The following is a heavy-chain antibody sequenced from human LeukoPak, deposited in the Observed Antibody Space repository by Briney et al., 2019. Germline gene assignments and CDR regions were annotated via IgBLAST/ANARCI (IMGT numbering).Heavy chain of an antibody. V-gene: IGHV3-23*01. CDR3: ANWDCSGGSCYRLIDY. J-gene: IGHJ4*02. Sequence: GGSLRLSCAASGFTFSSYAMSWVRQAPGKGLEWVSAISGSSGSTYYADSVKGRFTISRDNSKNTLYLQMNSLRAEDTAVYYCANWDCSGGSCYRLIDYWGQGTLVTVSS. CDR1: GFTFSSYA. CDR2: ISGSSGST. D-gene: IGHD2-15*01.